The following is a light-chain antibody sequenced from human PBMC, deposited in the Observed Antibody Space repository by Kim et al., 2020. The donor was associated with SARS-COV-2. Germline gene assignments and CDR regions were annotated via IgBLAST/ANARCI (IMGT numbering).Light chain of an antibody. J-gene: IGLJ2*01. CDR2: RNN. V-gene: IGLV1-47*01. CDR1: STNIGSNY. Sequence: GQRVTISCSGSSTNIGSNYVYWYQQRPGTAPKRLIYRNNQRPSGVPDRFSGSKSGTSASLAISGLRSEDEADYYCAAWDDSLSGVVFGGGTQLTVL. CDR3: AAWDDSLSGVV.